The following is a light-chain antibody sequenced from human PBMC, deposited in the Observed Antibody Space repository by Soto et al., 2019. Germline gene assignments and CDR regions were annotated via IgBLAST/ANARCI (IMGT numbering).Light chain of an antibody. V-gene: IGKV3-11*01. CDR1: ERVSRY. CDR3: QQRSNWPST. CDR2: DAF. Sequence: EIVLTQSPGTLSLSPGNKATLSCRASERVSRYLAWYQQKPGQAPRVLIYDAFNRATGIPARFSGSGSGTDFTLTITSLEPEDFAVYYCQQRSNWPSTFGGGTKVEIK. J-gene: IGKJ4*01.